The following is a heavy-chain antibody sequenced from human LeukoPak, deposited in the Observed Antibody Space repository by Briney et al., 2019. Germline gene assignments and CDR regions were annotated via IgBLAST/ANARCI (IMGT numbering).Heavy chain of an antibody. Sequence: QSGGSLRLSCAASGFTFDVYAMHWVRQAPGKGLEWVSSINWNSGSIDYADSVKGRFTISRDNAKNSLYLQMNSLRAEDTALYYCAKELPPYQLLYWFDPWGQGTLVTVSS. V-gene: IGHV3-9*01. J-gene: IGHJ5*02. CDR2: INWNSGSI. D-gene: IGHD2-2*02. CDR3: AKELPPYQLLYWFDP. CDR1: GFTFDVYA.